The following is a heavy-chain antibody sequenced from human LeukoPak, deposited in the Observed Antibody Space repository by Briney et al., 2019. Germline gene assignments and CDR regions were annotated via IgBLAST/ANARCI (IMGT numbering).Heavy chain of an antibody. D-gene: IGHD4-17*01. J-gene: IGHJ3*02. V-gene: IGHV4-34*01. CDR3: ARGNDYVGAFDI. Sequence: SETLSLTCAVYGGSFSGYYWSWIRQPLGKGLEWIGYTYHTGSTYYNPSLKSRVTISVDTSKNQFSLRLSSVTAADTAVYYCARGNDYVGAFDIWGQGTMVTVSS. CDR2: TYHTGST. CDR1: GGSFSGYY.